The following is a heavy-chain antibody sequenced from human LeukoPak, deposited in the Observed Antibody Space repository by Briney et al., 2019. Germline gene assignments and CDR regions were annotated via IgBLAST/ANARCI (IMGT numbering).Heavy chain of an antibody. CDR1: GGSISGYY. V-gene: IGHV4-34*01. J-gene: IGHJ3*02. D-gene: IGHD2-15*01. CDR2: INHSGST. CDR3: ARGSLSGLDAFDI. Sequence: SETLSLTCTVSGGSISGYYWSWIRQPPGKGLEWIGEINHSGSTNYNPSLKSRVTISVDTSKNQFSLKLSSVTAADTAVYYCARGSLSGLDAFDIWGQGTMVTVSS.